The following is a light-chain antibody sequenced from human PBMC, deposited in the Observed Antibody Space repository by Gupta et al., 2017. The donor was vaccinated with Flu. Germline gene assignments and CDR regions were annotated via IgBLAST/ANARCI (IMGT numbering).Light chain of an antibody. Sequence: PSSLSASVGDRVTVTCRASQGIRNGLGWYQQKPGKAPKRLIYAASSLQSGVPSRFSGSGSGTEFTLTISSLQPEDFATYYCRQHNSYPPTFGPGTKVEIK. CDR2: AAS. J-gene: IGKJ3*01. V-gene: IGKV1-17*01. CDR1: QGIRNG. CDR3: RQHNSYPPT.